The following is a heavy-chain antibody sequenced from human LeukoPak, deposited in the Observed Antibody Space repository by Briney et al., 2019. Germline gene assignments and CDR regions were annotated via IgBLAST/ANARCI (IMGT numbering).Heavy chain of an antibody. CDR3: ARGRWLQQRPNWFDP. D-gene: IGHD5-24*01. J-gene: IGHJ5*02. Sequence: ASVKVSCKSSGYTFTSYDINWVRQPTGQGLEWMGCMNPNSGNTDYAQKFQGRVTMTRDTSITTAYMELSSLRSEDTAVYYCARGRWLQQRPNWFDPWGQGTLVTVSS. CDR1: GYTFTSYD. CDR2: MNPNSGNT. V-gene: IGHV1-8*01.